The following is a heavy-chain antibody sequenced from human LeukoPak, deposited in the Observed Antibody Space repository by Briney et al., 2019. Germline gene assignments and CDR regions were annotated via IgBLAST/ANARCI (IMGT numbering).Heavy chain of an antibody. CDR2: IYCRGST. Sequence: SGTLSLTRTVSGGSISSSSCYWGWIPHPPGEGLEWIGSIYCRGSTHYNPSLKGRVIISVDTSKNQIALTVSAVTAADTAVYFCARDAGYSNGWDYWGQGTLVTVSS. V-gene: IGHV4-39*02. J-gene: IGHJ4*02. D-gene: IGHD6-19*01. CDR1: GGSISSSSCY. CDR3: ARDAGYSNGWDY.